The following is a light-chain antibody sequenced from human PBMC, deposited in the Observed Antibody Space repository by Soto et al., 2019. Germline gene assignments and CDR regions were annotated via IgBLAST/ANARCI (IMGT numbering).Light chain of an antibody. CDR2: GAS. V-gene: IGKV3-15*01. Sequence: EFVLTQSPGTLSLSPGERATLSCRASQSVSSNLAWYQQKPGQAPRLLIYGASTRATGNPARFSGSGSGTEFTLTISSLQSEDFAVYYCQQYSTWRTFGQGTKVDIK. CDR1: QSVSSN. J-gene: IGKJ1*01. CDR3: QQYSTWRT.